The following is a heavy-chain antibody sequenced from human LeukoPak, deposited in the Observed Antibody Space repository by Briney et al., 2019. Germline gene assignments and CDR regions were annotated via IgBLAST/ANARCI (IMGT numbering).Heavy chain of an antibody. CDR2: ISGYNGNT. J-gene: IGHJ6*02. CDR3: AGGYSYGSDYYYGMDV. CDR1: GYTFTSYG. V-gene: IGHV1-18*01. Sequence: ASVKVSCKASGYTFTSYGVSWVRQAPGQGLEWMGWISGYNGNTKYAQKVQGRVTMTTDTSTGTAYMELRSLRSDDTAVYYCAGGYSYGSDYYYGMDVWGQGTTVTVSS. D-gene: IGHD5-18*01.